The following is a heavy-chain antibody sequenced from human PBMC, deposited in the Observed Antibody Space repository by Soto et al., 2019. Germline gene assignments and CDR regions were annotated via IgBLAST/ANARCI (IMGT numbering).Heavy chain of an antibody. CDR3: ARTRGMVVAANNWFDP. Sequence: GASVKVSCKASGYTFTSYYMHWVRQAPGQGLEWMGIINPSGGSTSYAQKFQGRVTMTRDTSTSTAYMELSSLRSGDTAVYYCARTRGMVVAANNWFDPWGQGTLVTVSS. CDR2: INPSGGST. D-gene: IGHD2-15*01. V-gene: IGHV1-46*01. CDR1: GYTFTSYY. J-gene: IGHJ5*02.